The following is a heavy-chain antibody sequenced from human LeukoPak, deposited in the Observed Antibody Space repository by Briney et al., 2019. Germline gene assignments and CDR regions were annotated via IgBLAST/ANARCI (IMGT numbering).Heavy chain of an antibody. CDR3: ARVITMVRTFDP. J-gene: IGHJ5*02. Sequence: PSETLSLTCAVYGGSFSGYYWSWIRQPPGKGLEWIGEINHSGSTNYNPSLKSRVTISVDTSKNQFSLKLSSVTAADTAVYYCARVITMVRTFDPWGQGTLVTVSS. D-gene: IGHD3-10*01. CDR1: GGSFSGYY. V-gene: IGHV4-34*01. CDR2: INHSGST.